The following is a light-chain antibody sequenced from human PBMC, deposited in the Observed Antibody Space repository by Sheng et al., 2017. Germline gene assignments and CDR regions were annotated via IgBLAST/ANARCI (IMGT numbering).Light chain of an antibody. CDR2: GNS. J-gene: IGLJ1*01. V-gene: IGLV1-40*01. Sequence: QSVLTQPPSVSGAPGQRVTISCTGSSSNIGAGYDVHWYQQLPGTAPKLLIYGNSNRPSGVPDRFSGSKSGTSASLAITGLQAEDEADYYCQSYDNSLSALYVFGTGTKVTVL. CDR3: QSYDNSLSALYV. CDR1: SSNIGAGYD.